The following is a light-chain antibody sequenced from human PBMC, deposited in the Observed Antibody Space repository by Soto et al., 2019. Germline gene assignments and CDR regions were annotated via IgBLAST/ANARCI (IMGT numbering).Light chain of an antibody. CDR2: AAS. J-gene: IGKJ3*01. CDR1: QSVSSNY. V-gene: IGKV3-20*01. Sequence: EIVLTQSPGTLSLSPGERATLSCRASQSVSSNYLAWYQQIPGQAPRLLISAASSRATAIPDRFSGSGSGTDFTLTISRLEPEDFAVYYCQQYGSSPPTFGPGTKVDIK. CDR3: QQYGSSPPT.